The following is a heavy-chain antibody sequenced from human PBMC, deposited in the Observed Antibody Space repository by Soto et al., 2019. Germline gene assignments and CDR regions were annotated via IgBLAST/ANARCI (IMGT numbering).Heavy chain of an antibody. Sequence: ASVKVSCKASGGTFSSYAISWVRQAPGQGLEWMGWISAYNGNTNYSQKLQGRVTMTTDTSTSTAYMELRSLRSDDTAVYYCARQGVQVPAAINYYYYYGMDVWGQGTTVTVSS. J-gene: IGHJ6*02. CDR2: ISAYNGNT. V-gene: IGHV1-18*01. CDR1: GGTFSSYA. D-gene: IGHD2-2*01. CDR3: ARQGVQVPAAINYYYYYGMDV.